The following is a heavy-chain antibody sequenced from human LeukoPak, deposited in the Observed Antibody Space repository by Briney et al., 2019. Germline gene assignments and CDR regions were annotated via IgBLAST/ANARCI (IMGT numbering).Heavy chain of an antibody. CDR1: VFTFSSYD. D-gene: IGHD2-2*01. CDR2: ISTAGDP. V-gene: IGHV3-13*05. Sequence: PGGSLRLSRTASVFTFSSYDMHWVRQDKGKGLEWVSAISTAGDPYYLGSVKGRFTISRENAKNSFYLQMNSLRAGDTAVYYCAGQARPGSAEGAFDIWGQGAMVTVSS. CDR3: AGQARPGSAEGAFDI. J-gene: IGHJ3*02.